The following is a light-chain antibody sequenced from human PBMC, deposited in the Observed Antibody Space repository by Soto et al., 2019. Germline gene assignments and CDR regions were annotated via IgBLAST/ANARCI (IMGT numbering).Light chain of an antibody. CDR2: AAS. CDR3: QQSYSTPYT. J-gene: IGKJ2*01. V-gene: IGKV1-39*01. CDR1: QSISSY. Sequence: DIQMTQSPSSLSASVGDRVTITCRASQSISSYLNWYQQKPGKAPKLLIYAASSLQSGDPSRFSGSGSGTDFTLTISTLQPEDFANYYCQQSYSTPYTFGQGTKLEIK.